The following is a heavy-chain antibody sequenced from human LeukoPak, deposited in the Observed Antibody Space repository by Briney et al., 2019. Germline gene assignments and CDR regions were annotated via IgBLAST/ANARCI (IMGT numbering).Heavy chain of an antibody. D-gene: IGHD3-10*01. CDR3: ARVSSLLYGSGRRGAFDI. CDR2: ISSSSSYI. CDR1: GFTFSSYS. Sequence: GGSLRLSCAASGFTFSSYSMNWVRQAPGKGLEWVSSISSSSSYIYYADSVKGRFTISRDNAKNSLYLQMNSLRAEDTAVYYCARVSSLLYGSGRRGAFDIWGQGTMVTVSS. J-gene: IGHJ3*02. V-gene: IGHV3-21*01.